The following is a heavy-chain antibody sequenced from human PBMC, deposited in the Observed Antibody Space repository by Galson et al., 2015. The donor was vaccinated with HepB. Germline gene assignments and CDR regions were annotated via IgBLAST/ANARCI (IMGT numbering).Heavy chain of an antibody. Sequence: ALVKPTQTLTLTCTFSGFSLNNSGVGVGWIRQPPGKALEWLGFIYWDDDKRYRPSLRSRLTITKDTSKNHVVLTMTNMDPVDTATYFCAHKISAYDLLDYWGQGTLVTVSS. CDR3: AHKISAYDLLDY. CDR2: IYWDDDK. CDR1: GFSLNNSGVG. J-gene: IGHJ4*02. V-gene: IGHV2-5*02. D-gene: IGHD5-12*01.